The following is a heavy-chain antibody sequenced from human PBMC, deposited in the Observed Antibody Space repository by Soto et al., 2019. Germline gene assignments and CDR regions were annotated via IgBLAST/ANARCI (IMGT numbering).Heavy chain of an antibody. J-gene: IGHJ4*02. Sequence: SGPTLVNPTQTLTLTCTFSGFSLSTLGTCVTWIRQPPGKALEWLALINWDNNEYYTTSLKTRLTISRDTSKNQVVLTMTNVEPMDIATYYWARNSHSRDSLYIDYWGQGTLVTVSS. D-gene: IGHD3-16*01. CDR2: INWDNNE. CDR1: GFSLSTLGTC. CDR3: ARNSHSRDSLYIDY. V-gene: IGHV2-70*01.